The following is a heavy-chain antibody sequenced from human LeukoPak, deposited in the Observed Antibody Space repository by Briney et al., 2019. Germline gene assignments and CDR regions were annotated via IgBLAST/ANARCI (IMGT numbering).Heavy chain of an antibody. CDR1: GFTFSGYA. J-gene: IGHJ4*02. CDR3: ATPPTNWYTLDY. Sequence: GGSLRLSCGAWGFTFSGYAMHWVRQAPGKGLEWVAVILQDGSKKYYVDSVMGRFTISRDNSINTLFLQLDTLRPEYSAVYDCATPPTNWYTLDYWDQGTLVTVSS. CDR2: ILQDGSKK. D-gene: IGHD2-2*02. V-gene: IGHV3-30*03.